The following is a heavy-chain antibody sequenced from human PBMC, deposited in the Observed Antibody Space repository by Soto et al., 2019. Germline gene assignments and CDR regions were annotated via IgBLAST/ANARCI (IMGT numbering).Heavy chain of an antibody. V-gene: IGHV1-8*01. CDR2: MNPNSGNT. CDR3: ARGFTGYYYGSGSYEKTWGVDP. CDR1: GYTFTSYD. D-gene: IGHD3-10*01. Sequence: QVQLVQSGAEVKKPGASVKVSCKASGYTFTSYDINWVRQATGQGLEWMGWMNPNSGNTGYAQKFQGRVTMTRNTTISTAYMELSSLRSEDTAVYYCARGFTGYYYGSGSYEKTWGVDPWGQGTLVTVSS. J-gene: IGHJ5*02.